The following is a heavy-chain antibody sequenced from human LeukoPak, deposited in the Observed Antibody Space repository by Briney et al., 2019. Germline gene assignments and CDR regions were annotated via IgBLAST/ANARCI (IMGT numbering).Heavy chain of an antibody. CDR1: GFTVSSNF. J-gene: IGHJ4*02. V-gene: IGHV3-66*02. Sequence: GGSLRLSCAASGFTVSSNFMSWVRQAPGKGLEWGSVIYSDGTTYYADSVKGRFTISGDNSKNTLYLQMNSLRPEDTAVYYCARGSRNVYFDYWGQGTLVTVSS. CDR3: ARGSRNVYFDY. CDR2: IYSDGTT. D-gene: IGHD2-8*01.